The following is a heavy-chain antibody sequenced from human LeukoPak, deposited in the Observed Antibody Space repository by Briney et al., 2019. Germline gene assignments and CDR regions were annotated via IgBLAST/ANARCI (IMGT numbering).Heavy chain of an antibody. J-gene: IGHJ4*02. CDR2: ISYDRNNK. CDR3: ARAPRTAANFDY. D-gene: IGHD6-13*01. Sequence: GGSLRLSCAASGFTFSSYAMHWVRQAPGKGLEWVAVISYDRNNKYYADSVKGRFTISRDNSKNTLYLQMNTLRAEDTAVYYCARAPRTAANFDYWGQGTLVTVSS. V-gene: IGHV3-30-3*01. CDR1: GFTFSSYA.